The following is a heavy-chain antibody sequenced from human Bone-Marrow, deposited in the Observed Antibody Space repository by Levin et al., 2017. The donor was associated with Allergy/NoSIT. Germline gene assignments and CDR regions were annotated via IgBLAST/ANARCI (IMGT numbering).Heavy chain of an antibody. CDR3: ARDQNDYGGPCFDF. D-gene: IGHD4-17*01. CDR2: INSDGRVT. Sequence: GESLKISCAASGFTFSDYWMHWVRQAPGKGLVWVARINSDGRVTEYADSVKGRFTISRDTAKNMLYLQMSSLSADDTAVYFCARDQNDYGGPCFDFWGQGTPVTVSS. J-gene: IGHJ4*02. V-gene: IGHV3-74*01. CDR1: GFTFSDYW.